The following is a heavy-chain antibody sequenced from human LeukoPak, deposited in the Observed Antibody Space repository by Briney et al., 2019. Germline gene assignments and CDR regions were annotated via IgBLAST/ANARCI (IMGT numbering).Heavy chain of an antibody. D-gene: IGHD1-26*01. CDR3: AREARVGGALQY. V-gene: IGHV3-74*03. CDR1: GLTSSTYW. CDR2: INPDGSIR. J-gene: IGHJ4*02. Sequence: PGGSLRLSCAASGLTSSTYWMHWVRQAPGKGLAWVARINPDGSIRTYANSVQGRVTISRDTAKDTLFLQMNSLRAEDTAVYYCAREARVGGALQYWGQGTPVTVSS.